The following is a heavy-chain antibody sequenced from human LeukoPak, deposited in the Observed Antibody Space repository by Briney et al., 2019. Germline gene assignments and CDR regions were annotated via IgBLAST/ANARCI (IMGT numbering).Heavy chain of an antibody. CDR3: ARGEYHNNKDCSSTSCYYNYYYGMDV. CDR2: ISYDGSNK. V-gene: IGHV3-30*03. J-gene: IGHJ6*02. D-gene: IGHD2-2*01. CDR1: GFTFSSYG. Sequence: QPGRSLRLSCAASGFTFSSYGMHWVRQAPGKGLEWVAVISYDGSNKYYADSVKGRFTISRDNSKNTLYLQMNSLRAEDTAVYYCARGEYHNNKDCSSTSCYYNYYYGMDVWGQGTTVTVSS.